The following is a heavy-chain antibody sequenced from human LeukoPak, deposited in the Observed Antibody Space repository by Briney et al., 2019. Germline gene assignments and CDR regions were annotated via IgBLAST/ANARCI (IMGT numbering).Heavy chain of an antibody. J-gene: IGHJ4*02. CDR2: INSDGSST. Sequence: QAGGSLRLSCAASGFTFSSYWMHWVRQAPGKGLVWVSRINSDGSSTSYADSVKGRFTISRDNSKNTLYLQMNSLRAEDTAVYYCAKDLDRDYYFDYWGQGTLVTVSS. D-gene: IGHD1-1*01. CDR1: GFTFSSYW. CDR3: AKDLDRDYYFDY. V-gene: IGHV3-74*01.